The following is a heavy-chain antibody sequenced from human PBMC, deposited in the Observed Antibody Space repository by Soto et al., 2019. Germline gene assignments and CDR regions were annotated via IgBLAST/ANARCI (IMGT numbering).Heavy chain of an antibody. CDR3: AKSLEWSYYYYYMDV. V-gene: IGHV3-23*01. CDR1: GFTFSSYA. CDR2: ISGSGGST. Sequence: GGSLRLSCAASGFTFSSYAMSWVRQAPGKGLEWVSAISGSGGSTYYADSVKGRFTISRDNSKNTLYLQMNSLRAEDTAVYYCAKSLEWSYYYYYMDVWGKGTTVTVPS. J-gene: IGHJ6*03. D-gene: IGHD3-3*01.